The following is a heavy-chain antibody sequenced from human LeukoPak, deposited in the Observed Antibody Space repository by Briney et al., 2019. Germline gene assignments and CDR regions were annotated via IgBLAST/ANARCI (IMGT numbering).Heavy chain of an antibody. V-gene: IGHV3-21*01. Sequence: GGSLRLSCAPSGLTFSSCGLNWVRQAPGRELDWVSSIGATGTDTYYADSVRGRFPISRDNAKNSMYLQMDSLRDEDTAVYYCATETIGRHYDYWGQGTPLTVSS. D-gene: IGHD1-14*01. J-gene: IGHJ4*02. CDR2: IGATGTDT. CDR3: ATETIGRHYDY. CDR1: GLTFSSCG.